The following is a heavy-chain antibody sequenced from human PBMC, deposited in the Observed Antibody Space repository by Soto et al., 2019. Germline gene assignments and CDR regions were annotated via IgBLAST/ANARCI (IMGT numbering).Heavy chain of an antibody. J-gene: IGHJ4*02. CDR3: ARYDYRGASGAFDF. D-gene: IGHD4-17*01. V-gene: IGHV3-48*03. CDR1: GFRFSSYE. Sequence: LRIDCDVSGFRFSSYEMNWVRQAPGKGLEWLAYISSGGSLIHYADCVRGRFTICRDNAKNSLYLQMVSLRGEDTAVYYCARYDYRGASGAFDFWGQGSLVTLS. CDR2: ISSGGSLI.